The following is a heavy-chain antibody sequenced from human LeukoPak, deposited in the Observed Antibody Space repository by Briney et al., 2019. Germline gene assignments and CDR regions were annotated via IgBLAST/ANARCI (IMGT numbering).Heavy chain of an antibody. CDR3: ARGPPNRGYSGYVWDY. V-gene: IGHV4-34*01. Sequence: SETLSLTCAVYGGSFSGYYWSWIRQPPGKGLEWIGEINHSGSTNYNPSLKSRVPISVDTSKNQFSLKLSSVTAADTAVYYCARGPPNRGYSGYVWDYWGQGTLVTVSS. D-gene: IGHD5-12*01. CDR2: INHSGST. J-gene: IGHJ4*02. CDR1: GGSFSGYY.